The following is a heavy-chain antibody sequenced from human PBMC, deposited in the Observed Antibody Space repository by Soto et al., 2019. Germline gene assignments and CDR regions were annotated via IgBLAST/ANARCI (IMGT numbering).Heavy chain of an antibody. CDR1: WSTYTSDY. D-gene: IGHD3-22*01. CDR2: INPSGGST. V-gene: IGHV1-46*01. CDR3: AREVHSSGYPYYFDY. J-gene: IGHJ4*02. Sequence: GALVTVSCQGSWSTYTSDYMDWVRQTQGQGLEWMGIINPSGGSTSYAQKFQGRVTMTRDTSTSTVYMELSSLRSEDTAVYYCAREVHSSGYPYYFDYWGQGTLVTVSS.